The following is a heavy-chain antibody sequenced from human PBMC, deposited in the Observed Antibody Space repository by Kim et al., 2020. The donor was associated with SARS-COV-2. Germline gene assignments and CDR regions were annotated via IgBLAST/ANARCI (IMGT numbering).Heavy chain of an antibody. J-gene: IGHJ6*02. V-gene: IGHV1-2*02. CDR1: GYTFTGYY. D-gene: IGHD3-3*01. CDR2: INPNSGGT. Sequence: ASVKVSCKASGYTFTGYYMHWVRQAPGQGLEWMGWINPNSGGTNYAQKFQGRVTMTRDTSISTAYMELSRLRSDDTAVYYCARDSGELRFLEWLLYHYGMDVWGQGTTVTVSS. CDR3: ARDSGELRFLEWLLYHYGMDV.